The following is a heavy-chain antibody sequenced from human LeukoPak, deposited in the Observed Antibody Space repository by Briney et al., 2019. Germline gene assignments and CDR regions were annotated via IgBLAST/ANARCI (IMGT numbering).Heavy chain of an antibody. V-gene: IGHV4-30-4*08. CDR2: IYYSGST. D-gene: IGHD2-2*03. J-gene: IGHJ4*02. CDR1: GGSINSGDYY. CDR3: ARAPPWINDY. Sequence: SETLSLTCTVSGGSINSGDYYWSWIRQPPGKGLEWIGYIYYSGSTYYNLSLKSRVTISVDTSKNQFSLKLTSVTAADTAVYYCARAPPWINDYWGQGTLVTVSS.